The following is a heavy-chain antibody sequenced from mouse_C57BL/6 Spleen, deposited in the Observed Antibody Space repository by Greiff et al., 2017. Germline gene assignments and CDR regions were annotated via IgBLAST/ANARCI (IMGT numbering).Heavy chain of an antibody. D-gene: IGHD2-4*01. Sequence: VQVVESGPGLVQPSQSLSITCTVSGFSLTSYGVHWVRQSPGKGLEWLGVIWRGGSTDYNAAFMSRLSITTDNSKSQVFFKMNSLQADDTAIYYCAKDDSDGYFDYWGQGTTLTVSS. J-gene: IGHJ2*01. CDR3: AKDDSDGYFDY. V-gene: IGHV2-5*01. CDR2: IWRGGST. CDR1: GFSLTSYG.